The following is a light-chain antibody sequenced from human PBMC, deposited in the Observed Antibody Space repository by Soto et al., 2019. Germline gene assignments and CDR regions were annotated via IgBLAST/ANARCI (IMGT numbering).Light chain of an antibody. CDR2: DYT. J-gene: IGLJ2*01. CDR3: QSYDSSLSGSV. Sequence: QSVLTQPPSVSGAPGQRVTISCTGTSSNIGTGYNVHWYQQLPGTAPKLLINDYTNRPSGVPDRFSGSKSGATASLTITGRQAEDEADNYCQSYDSSLSGSVFGGGTKLTVL. CDR1: SSNIGTGYN. V-gene: IGLV1-40*01.